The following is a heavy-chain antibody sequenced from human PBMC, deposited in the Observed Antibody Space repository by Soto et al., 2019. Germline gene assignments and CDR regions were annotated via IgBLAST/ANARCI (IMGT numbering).Heavy chain of an antibody. J-gene: IGHJ4*02. D-gene: IGHD5-12*01. V-gene: IGHV4-4*07. CDR1: GGSTNTFY. CDR2: IFSSGST. CDR3: AREGSYSAYNFAHGIQLWSFDF. Sequence: SETLSLTCTVSGGSTNTFYWSWVRQPAGKGLEWIGRIFSSGSTSFNPSLESRVAMSVDTSKNHFSLNLSSVTAADMAVYYCAREGSYSAYNFAHGIQLWSFDFWGQGALVTVSS.